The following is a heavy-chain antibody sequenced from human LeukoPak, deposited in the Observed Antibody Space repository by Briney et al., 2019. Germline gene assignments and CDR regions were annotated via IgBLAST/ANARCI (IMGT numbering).Heavy chain of an antibody. D-gene: IGHD2-21*01. CDR2: INPNSGGT. J-gene: IGHJ4*02. Sequence: ASVKVSCKASGYSFTCYYLHWVRQAPGQGLEWMGWINPNSGGTNYAQKFQGRVTITRDTSISTFFMELSSLRSDDTAVYYCARYPSTDCFDYWGQGTLVTVSS. CDR3: ARYPSTDCFDY. V-gene: IGHV1-2*02. CDR1: GYSFTCYY.